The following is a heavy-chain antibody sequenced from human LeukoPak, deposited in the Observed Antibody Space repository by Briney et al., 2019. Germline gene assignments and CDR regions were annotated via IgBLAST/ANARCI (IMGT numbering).Heavy chain of an antibody. CDR3: ARARTMVRGVIIKPYYGMDV. CDR2: INHSGST. CDR1: GGSFSGYY. J-gene: IGHJ6*04. D-gene: IGHD3-10*01. Sequence: PSETLSPTCAVYGGSFSGYYWSWIRQPPGKGLEWIGEINHSGSTNYNPSLKSRVTISVDTSKNQFSLKLSSVTAADTAVYYCARARTMVRGVIIKPYYGMDVWGKGTTVTVSS. V-gene: IGHV4-34*01.